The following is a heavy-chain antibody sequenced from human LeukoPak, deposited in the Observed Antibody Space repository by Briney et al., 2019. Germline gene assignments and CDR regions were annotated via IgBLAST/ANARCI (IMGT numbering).Heavy chain of an antibody. J-gene: IGHJ4*02. D-gene: IGHD3-22*01. CDR1: GFTFSSYW. CDR2: IKQDGSEK. CDR3: ARDGWNYYDSSTDY. V-gene: IGHV3-7*01. Sequence: GGSLRLSCAASGFTFSSYWMSWVRQAPGKGLEWVANIKQDGSEKYYVDSVKGRFTISRDNAKNSLYLQMNSLRAEDTAVYYCARDGWNYYDSSTDYWGQGTLVTVSS.